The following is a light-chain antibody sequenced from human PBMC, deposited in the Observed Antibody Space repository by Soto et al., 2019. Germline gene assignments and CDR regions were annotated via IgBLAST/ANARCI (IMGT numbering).Light chain of an antibody. CDR2: GAS. CDR3: QQYNNWPLT. CDR1: QSVSNN. V-gene: IGKV3D-15*01. J-gene: IGKJ4*01. Sequence: EIVMTQSAATLSLSPGERATLFCRASQSVSNNYLAWYQQKPGQAPRLLIYGASNRATGIPDRFSGTGSETEFTLTISGLQSEDSAVYFCQQYNNWPLTFGRGTRV.